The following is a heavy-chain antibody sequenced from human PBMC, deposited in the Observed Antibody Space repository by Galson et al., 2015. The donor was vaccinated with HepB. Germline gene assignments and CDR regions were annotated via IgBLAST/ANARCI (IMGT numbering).Heavy chain of an antibody. J-gene: IGHJ6*02. Sequence: SLRLSCAASGFTFSSYGMHWVRQAPGKGLEWVAVIWYDGSNKYYADSVKGRFTISRDNSKNTLYLQMNSLRAEDTAVYYCARDYRGGGEYYYDSREEGDYYYGMDVWGQGTTVAVSS. CDR3: ARDYRGGGEYYYDSREEGDYYYGMDV. CDR1: GFTFSSYG. D-gene: IGHD3-22*01. V-gene: IGHV3-33*01. CDR2: IWYDGSNK.